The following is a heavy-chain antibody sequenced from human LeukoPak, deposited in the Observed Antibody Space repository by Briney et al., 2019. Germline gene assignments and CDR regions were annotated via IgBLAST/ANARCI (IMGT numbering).Heavy chain of an antibody. V-gene: IGHV4-39*07. D-gene: IGHD3-9*01. Sequence: KPSETLSLTCTVSGGSISSSSYYWGWIRQPPGKGLEWIGYISHSGGTYYNSSLLSRVTISVDTSKNQFSLKLSSVTAADTAVYYCARDGILTGYQRLPAFDIWGQGTMVTVSS. J-gene: IGHJ3*02. CDR3: ARDGILTGYQRLPAFDI. CDR1: GGSISSSSYY. CDR2: ISHSGGT.